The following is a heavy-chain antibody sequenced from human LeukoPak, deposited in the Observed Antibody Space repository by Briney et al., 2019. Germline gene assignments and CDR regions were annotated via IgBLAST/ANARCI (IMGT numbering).Heavy chain of an antibody. J-gene: IGHJ6*02. CDR2: ISSSSSYI. Sequence: GGSLRLSCAASGFTFSSYSMNWVRQAPGKGLEWVSYISSSSSYIYYADSVKGRFTISRDNAKNSLYLQMNSLRAEDTAVYYCASPLDGYNAPYYYYGMDVWGQGTTVTVSS. D-gene: IGHD5-24*01. CDR1: GFTFSSYS. CDR3: ASPLDGYNAPYYYYGMDV. V-gene: IGHV3-21*05.